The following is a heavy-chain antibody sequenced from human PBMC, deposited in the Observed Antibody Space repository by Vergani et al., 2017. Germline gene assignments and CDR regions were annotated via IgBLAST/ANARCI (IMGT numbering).Heavy chain of an antibody. V-gene: IGHV3-21*04. CDR2: ISSSSSYI. CDR1: GFTFSSYS. Sequence: EVQLVESGGGLVKPGGSLRLSCAASGFTFSSYSMNWVRQAPGKGLEWVSSISSSSSYIYYADSVKGRFTISRDNAKNSLYLQMNSLRAEDTAVYYCAKDPLGIAAAGYYFDYWGQGTLVTVSS. CDR3: AKDPLGIAAAGYYFDY. J-gene: IGHJ4*02. D-gene: IGHD6-13*01.